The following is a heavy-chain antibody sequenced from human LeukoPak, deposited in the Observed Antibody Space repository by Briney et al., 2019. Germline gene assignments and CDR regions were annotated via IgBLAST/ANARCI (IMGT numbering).Heavy chain of an antibody. CDR2: ISERGGSK. CDR3: AKRGVVIRGVIIIGFHKEAYYFDC. CDR1: GITLRNYG. V-gene: IGHV3-23*01. Sequence: PGGSLRLPCVLSGITLRNYGMSWVRQAPGKGRKGVSGISERGGSKHHAAFLQGPFHISSDNSKYTMYMQMNSVRADDTAVYFCAKRGVVIRGVIIIGFHKEAYYFDCWGQGILVTVSS. D-gene: IGHD3-10*01. J-gene: IGHJ4*02.